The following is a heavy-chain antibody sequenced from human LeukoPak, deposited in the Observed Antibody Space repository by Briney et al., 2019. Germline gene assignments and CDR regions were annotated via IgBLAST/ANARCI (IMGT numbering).Heavy chain of an antibody. CDR3: AKGMVRGVILKGFDY. J-gene: IGHJ4*02. CDR1: GFTFSSYG. Sequence: GGSLRLSCAASGFTFSSYGMSWVRQAPGKGLEWVSGIRAGSDNTYYADSVKGRFTISRDNSKNTLYLQMNSLRAEDTAVYYCAKGMVRGVILKGFDYWGQGTLVTVSS. D-gene: IGHD3-10*01. CDR2: IRAGSDNT. V-gene: IGHV3-23*01.